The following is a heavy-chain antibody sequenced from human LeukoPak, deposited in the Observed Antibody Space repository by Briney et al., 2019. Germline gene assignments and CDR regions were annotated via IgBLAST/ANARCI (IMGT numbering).Heavy chain of an antibody. J-gene: IGHJ4*02. CDR1: GGSISSGGYS. CDR3: ASYSSGYLVLDY. V-gene: IGHV4-30-2*01. D-gene: IGHD3-22*01. Sequence: SETLSLTCAVSGGSISSGGYSWSWIRQPPGKGPEWIGYIYHSGSTYYNPSLKSRVTISVDRSKNQFSLKLSSVTAADTAVYYCASYSSGYLVLDYWGQGTLVTVSS. CDR2: IYHSGST.